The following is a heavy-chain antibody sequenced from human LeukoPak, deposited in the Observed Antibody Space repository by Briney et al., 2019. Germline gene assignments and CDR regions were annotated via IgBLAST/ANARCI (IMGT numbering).Heavy chain of an antibody. CDR1: GGTFSSYA. Sequence: SVKVSCKASGGTFSSYAISWVRQAPGQGLEWMGRIIPIFGIANYAQKFQGRVTITADKSTSTAYMELSSLRSEDTAVYYCARDQAVVVAAEDCYGMDVWGQGTTVTVSS. J-gene: IGHJ6*02. CDR2: IIPIFGIA. V-gene: IGHV1-69*04. D-gene: IGHD2-15*01. CDR3: ARDQAVVVAAEDCYGMDV.